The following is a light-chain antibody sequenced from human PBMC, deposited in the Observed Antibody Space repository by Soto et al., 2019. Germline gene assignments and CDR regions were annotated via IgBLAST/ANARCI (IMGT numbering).Light chain of an antibody. J-gene: IGLJ1*01. V-gene: IGLV2-14*01. CDR3: SSYTSSSTYV. CDR2: DVT. Sequence: QSALTQPASVSGSPGQSITISCTGTSSDVGGYNYVSWSQQHPGKAPKLMIYDVTNRPSGVSNRFSGSKSGNTASLTISGLQAEDEAVYYCSSYTSSSTYVFGTGTKLTVL. CDR1: SSDVGGYNY.